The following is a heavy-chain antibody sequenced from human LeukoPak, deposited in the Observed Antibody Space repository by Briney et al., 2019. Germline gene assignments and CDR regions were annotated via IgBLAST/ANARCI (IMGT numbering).Heavy chain of an antibody. CDR3: ARVPYVGGGYHYYYYGMDV. CDR1: GGSFSGYY. D-gene: IGHD5-12*01. CDR2: INHSGST. V-gene: IGHV4-34*01. Sequence: QPSETLSLTRAVYGGSFSGYYWSWIRQPPVKGLEWIGEINHSGSTNYNPSLKSRVTISVDTSKNQFSLKLSSVTAADTAVYYCARVPYVGGGYHYYYYGMDVWGQGTTVTVSS. J-gene: IGHJ6*02.